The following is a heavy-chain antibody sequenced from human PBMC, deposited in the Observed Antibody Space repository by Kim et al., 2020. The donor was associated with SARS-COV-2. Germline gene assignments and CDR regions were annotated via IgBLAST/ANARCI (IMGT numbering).Heavy chain of an antibody. Sequence: NYSPSFQGHVTISADKSISTAYLQWSSLKASDTAMYYCATMGFGGGTVDYWGQGTLVTVSS. CDR3: ATMGFGGGTVDY. V-gene: IGHV5-10-1*01. D-gene: IGHD3-10*01. J-gene: IGHJ4*02.